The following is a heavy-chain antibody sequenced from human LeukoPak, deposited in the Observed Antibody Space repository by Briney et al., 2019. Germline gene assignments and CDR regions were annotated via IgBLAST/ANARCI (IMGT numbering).Heavy chain of an antibody. D-gene: IGHD6-25*01. CDR1: GGSISSSSYN. J-gene: IGHJ4*02. V-gene: IGHV4-39*07. CDR3: ARDRTGRGYPIPQHYFDY. Sequence: PSETLSLTCTVSGGSISSSSYNWGWIRQPPGKGLEWIGSIYYSGSTYYNPSLKSRVTISVDTSKNQFSLKLSSVTAADTAVYYCARDRTGRGYPIPQHYFDYWGQGTLVTVSS. CDR2: IYYSGST.